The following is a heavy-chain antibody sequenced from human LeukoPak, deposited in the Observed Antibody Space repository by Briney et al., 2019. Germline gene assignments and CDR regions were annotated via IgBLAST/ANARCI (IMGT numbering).Heavy chain of an antibody. D-gene: IGHD3-16*01. CDR2: IYYSGST. J-gene: IGHJ5*02. Sequence: SETLSLTCTVSGGSISSGGYYWSWIRQHPEKGLEWIGYIYYSGSTYYNPSLKSRVTISVDTSKNQFSLKLSSVTAADTAVYYCARARLRWFDPWGQGTLVTVSS. CDR1: GGSISSGGYY. CDR3: ARARLRWFDP. V-gene: IGHV4-31*03.